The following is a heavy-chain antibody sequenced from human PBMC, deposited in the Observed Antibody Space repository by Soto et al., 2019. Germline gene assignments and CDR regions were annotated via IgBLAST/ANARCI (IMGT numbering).Heavy chain of an antibody. Sequence: QVQLQESGPGLVKPSQTLSLTCTVSGGSISSGGYYWSWIRQHPGKGLEWIGYIYCSGSTYYNPCRDSRVTPSAATSQNQLALTLSSVTAACPAVYYCAGEPSIWGQGTLVTVSS. CDR2: IYCSGST. V-gene: IGHV4-31*03. CDR3: AGEPSI. CDR1: GGSISSGGYY. J-gene: IGHJ4*02.